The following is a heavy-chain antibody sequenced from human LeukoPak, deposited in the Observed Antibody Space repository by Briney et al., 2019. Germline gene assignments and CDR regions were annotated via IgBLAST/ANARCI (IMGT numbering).Heavy chain of an antibody. J-gene: IGHJ3*02. CDR2: IYDSAST. V-gene: IGHV4-59*01. CDR1: GGSISTYY. CDR3: ACLTTADAFDI. D-gene: IGHD3-22*01. Sequence: SESLSLTRTVSGGSISTYYWSWIRQPPGKGLEWIGYIYDSASTNYNPSLKSRVTISVDTSKNQFSLKLSSVTAADTAVYYCACLTTADAFDIWGQGTMVTVSS.